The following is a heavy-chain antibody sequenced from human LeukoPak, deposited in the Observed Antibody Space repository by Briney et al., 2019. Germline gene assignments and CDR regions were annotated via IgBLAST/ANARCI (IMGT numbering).Heavy chain of an antibody. CDR2: MNPHSGNT. CDR1: GYSFPSYD. Sequence: ASVKVSCKASGYSFPSYDINWVRQATGQGLEWLGWMNPHSGNTGYAQKFQGRVTMTRDTSISTAYMELSSLRSEDTAVYYCARGPKDGSGYYLLAFDIWGQGTVVTVSS. D-gene: IGHD3-22*01. V-gene: IGHV1-8*01. J-gene: IGHJ3*02. CDR3: ARGPKDGSGYYLLAFDI.